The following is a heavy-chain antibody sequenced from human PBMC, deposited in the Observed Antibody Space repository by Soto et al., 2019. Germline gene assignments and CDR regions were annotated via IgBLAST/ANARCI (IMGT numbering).Heavy chain of an antibody. CDR3: ARRAVADLNWFDP. D-gene: IGHD6-19*01. V-gene: IGHV4-38-2*01. CDR2: IYHSGST. Sequence: PSETLSLTCAVSGYSISSGYYWGWIRQPPGKGLEWIGSIYHSGSTYYNPSLKSRVTISVDTSKNQFSLKLSSVTAADTAVYYCARRAVADLNWFDPWGQGTLVTVSS. J-gene: IGHJ5*02. CDR1: GYSISSGYY.